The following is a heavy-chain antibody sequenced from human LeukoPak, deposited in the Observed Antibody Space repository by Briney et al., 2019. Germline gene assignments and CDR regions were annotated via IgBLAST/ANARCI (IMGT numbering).Heavy chain of an antibody. V-gene: IGHV3-30*04. Sequence: PGGSLRLSCAASEFTFTIYTMHWVRQAPGKGLEWVAVISYDGSNKYYADSVKGRFTISRDNSKNMLYLQMNSLRAEDTAVYYCARVKITMIVVEDYGMDVWGQGTTVTVSS. CDR2: ISYDGSNK. J-gene: IGHJ6*02. D-gene: IGHD3-22*01. CDR1: EFTFTIYT. CDR3: ARVKITMIVVEDYGMDV.